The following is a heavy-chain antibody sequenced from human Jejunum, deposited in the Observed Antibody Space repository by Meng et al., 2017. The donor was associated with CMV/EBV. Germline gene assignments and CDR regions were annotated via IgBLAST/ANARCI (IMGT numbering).Heavy chain of an antibody. D-gene: IGHD3-10*01. CDR3: GGPPPSG. CDR1: GFIFENYW. CDR2: INQDGSSK. J-gene: IGHJ4*02. V-gene: IGHV3-7*01. Sequence: LSFAASGFIFENYWMSWVRQAPGKGLEWVANINQDGSSKDYVASVKGRFAISRDNANNLLHLQMNNLRAEDTAVYYCGGPPPSGGGQGTRVTVSS.